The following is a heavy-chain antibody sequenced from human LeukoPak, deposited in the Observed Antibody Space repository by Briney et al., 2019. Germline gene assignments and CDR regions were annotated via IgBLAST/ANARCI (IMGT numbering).Heavy chain of an antibody. CDR2: IKQDGSEK. Sequence: AGGSLRLSCAASGFTFSSYWMSWVRQAPGKGLEWVANIKQDGSEKYYVDSVKGRSTISRDNAKNSLYLQMNSLRAEDTAVYYCARDDCSSISCYHNWFDPWGQGTLVTVSS. J-gene: IGHJ5*02. CDR3: ARDDCSSISCYHNWFDP. D-gene: IGHD2-2*01. CDR1: GFTFSSYW. V-gene: IGHV3-7*01.